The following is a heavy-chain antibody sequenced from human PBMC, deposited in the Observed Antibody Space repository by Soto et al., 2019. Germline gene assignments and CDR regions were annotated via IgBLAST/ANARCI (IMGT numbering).Heavy chain of an antibody. CDR2: ISYNGIDE. D-gene: IGHD6-13*01. CDR1: GFSFSSYS. V-gene: IGHV3-30-3*01. Sequence: QVQLVESGGGVVQPGGSLRLSCVASGFSFSSYSFHWIRQAPGKGLEWVALISYNGIDEYYADSVKGRFTISRDSSTNTLSLQMNSLRGEDTAVYYCARAPPRGIAAPGTWGSGMDVWGQGTTVTVSS. J-gene: IGHJ6*02. CDR3: ARAPPRGIAAPGTWGSGMDV.